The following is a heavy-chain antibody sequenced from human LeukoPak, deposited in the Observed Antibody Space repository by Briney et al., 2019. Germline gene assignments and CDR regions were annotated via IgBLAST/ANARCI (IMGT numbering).Heavy chain of an antibody. CDR1: GGSISSHY. J-gene: IGHJ4*02. CDR3: ARYDFNKFFDY. Sequence: SETLSLTCTVSGGSISSHYWSWIRQPPGKGLEWIGYIYYSGSTNYNPSLKSRVTMSVDTPKNQFSLKVSSVTAADTAVYYCARYDFNKFFDYWGQGTLVTVSS. D-gene: IGHD3-3*01. CDR2: IYYSGST. V-gene: IGHV4-59*11.